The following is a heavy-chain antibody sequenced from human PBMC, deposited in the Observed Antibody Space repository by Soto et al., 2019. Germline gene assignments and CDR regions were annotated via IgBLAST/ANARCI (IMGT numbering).Heavy chain of an antibody. Sequence: PSETLSLTCAVSGGSISSSNWWSWVRQPPGKGLEWIGEIYHSGSTNYNPSLKSRVTISVDKSKNQFSLKLSSVTAADTAVYYCAREGELPWFGQLSSYYYGMDVWGQGTTVTVSS. CDR2: IYHSGST. V-gene: IGHV4-4*02. CDR1: GGSISSSNW. D-gene: IGHD3-10*01. J-gene: IGHJ6*02. CDR3: AREGELPWFGQLSSYYYGMDV.